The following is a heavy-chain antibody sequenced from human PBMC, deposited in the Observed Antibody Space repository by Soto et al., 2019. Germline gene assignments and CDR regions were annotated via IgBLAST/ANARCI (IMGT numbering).Heavy chain of an antibody. J-gene: IGHJ5*02. D-gene: IGHD6-19*01. CDR3: AREGYSSGANWFDP. V-gene: IGHV1-69*06. CDR1: GGTLISYA. Sequence: SVKLSCKASGGTLISYASIWVRQAPGQGLEWMGGIIPIFGTANYAQKFQGRVTITADKSTSTAYMELSSLRSEDTAVYYCAREGYSSGANWFDPWGQRTLVTVSS. CDR2: IIPIFGTA.